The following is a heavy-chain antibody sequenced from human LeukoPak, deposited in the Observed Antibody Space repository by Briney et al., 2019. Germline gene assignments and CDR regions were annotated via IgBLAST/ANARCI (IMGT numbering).Heavy chain of an antibody. CDR2: INPSSGGT. CDR1: GYTFTSYY. Sequence: ASVKVSCKTSGYTFTSYYIHWVRQAPGQGLEWMGWINPSSGGTEYAQKFQGRVTMTGDMSISTAYMELSRLRSDDTAVYYCARDRGSSWYVDYWGQGALVTVSS. V-gene: IGHV1-2*02. D-gene: IGHD6-13*01. CDR3: ARDRGSSWYVDY. J-gene: IGHJ4*02.